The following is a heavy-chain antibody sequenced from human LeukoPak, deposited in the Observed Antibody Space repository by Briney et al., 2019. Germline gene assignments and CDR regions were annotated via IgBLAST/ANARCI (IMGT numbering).Heavy chain of an antibody. J-gene: IGHJ4*02. CDR2: IIPIFGTP. D-gene: IGHD6-6*01. V-gene: IGHV1-69*13. Sequence: ASVKVSCKASGGTFSSYASSWVRQAPGQVLEWMGGIIPIFGTPNYAQKFQGRVTITADESTSTAYMELSSLRSEDTAVYYCARDLIAARPYWGQGTLVTVSS. CDR3: ARDLIAARPY. CDR1: GGTFSSYA.